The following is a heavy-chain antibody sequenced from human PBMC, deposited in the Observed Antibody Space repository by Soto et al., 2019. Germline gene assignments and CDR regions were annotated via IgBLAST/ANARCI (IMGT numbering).Heavy chain of an antibody. CDR2: IIPIFGTA. J-gene: IGHJ4*02. Sequence: QVQLVQSGAEVKKPGSSVKVSCKASGGTFSSYAISWVRQAPGQGLEWMGGIIPIFGTANYAQKFQGRVTITAXXSXSXXYMELSSLRSEDTAVYYCARAIGYCSGGSCYNFDYWGQGTLVTVSS. CDR1: GGTFSSYA. CDR3: ARAIGYCSGGSCYNFDY. D-gene: IGHD2-15*01. V-gene: IGHV1-69*12.